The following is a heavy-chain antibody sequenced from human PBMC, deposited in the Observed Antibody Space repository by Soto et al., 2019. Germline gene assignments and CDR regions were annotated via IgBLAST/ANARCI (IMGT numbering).Heavy chain of an antibody. CDR3: ARERIAESGPNFYDF. CDR1: GFTFKNNA. Sequence: QVQLVESGGGVVQPGRSLTIFCTASGFTFKNNAMHWIRQAPAKGLEWVADISLDGSTKNYADSVKGRFTISRDKSKNTLSLPMRALKGEDTATYYFARERIAESGPNFYDFWGQGTLVAVSS. D-gene: IGHD6-13*01. V-gene: IGHV3-30-3*01. CDR2: ISLDGSTK. J-gene: IGHJ4*02.